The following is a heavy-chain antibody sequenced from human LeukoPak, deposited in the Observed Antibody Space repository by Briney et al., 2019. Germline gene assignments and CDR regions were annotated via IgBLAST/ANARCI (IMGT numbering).Heavy chain of an antibody. CDR3: ARGEMATIQRYFDY. J-gene: IGHJ4*02. CDR1: GFTFSSYG. Sequence: GGSLRLSCAASGFTFSSYGMHWVRQAPGKGREWVAVIWYDGSNKYYADSVKGRFTISRDNSKNTLYLQMNSLRAEDTAVYYCARGEMATIQRYFDYWGQGTLVTVSS. CDR2: IWYDGSNK. V-gene: IGHV3-33*01. D-gene: IGHD5-24*01.